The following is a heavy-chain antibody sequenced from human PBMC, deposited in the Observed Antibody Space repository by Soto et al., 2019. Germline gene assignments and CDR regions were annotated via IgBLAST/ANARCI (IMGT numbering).Heavy chain of an antibody. J-gene: IGHJ6*02. CDR1: GGTFSSYA. CDR3: ARGGGSGWSNNYYYYGMDV. Sequence: ASVKVSCKASGGTFSSYAISWVRQAPGQGLEWMGGIIPIFGTANYAQKFQGRVTITADESTSTAYMELSSLRSEDTAVYYCARGGGSGWSNNYYYYGMDVWGQGTTVTVSS. D-gene: IGHD6-19*01. CDR2: IIPIFGTA. V-gene: IGHV1-69*13.